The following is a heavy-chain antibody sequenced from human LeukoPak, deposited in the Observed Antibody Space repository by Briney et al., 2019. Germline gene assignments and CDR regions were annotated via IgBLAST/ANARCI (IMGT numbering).Heavy chain of an antibody. CDR2: VFRLQTVRT. CDR1: DFSLTSTYY. J-gene: IGHJ5*01. D-gene: IGHD2-2*01. V-gene: IGHV4-38-2*01. Sequence: SETLSLTCAVSDFSLTSTYYWAWFRHPPGKGLEWIATVFRLQTVRTFNNPSLEPRVTMSLNPSQNQFSLNLTSVTAADTALYFCARVLHAPYLIDSWGQGALVTVSS. CDR3: ARVLHAPYLIDS.